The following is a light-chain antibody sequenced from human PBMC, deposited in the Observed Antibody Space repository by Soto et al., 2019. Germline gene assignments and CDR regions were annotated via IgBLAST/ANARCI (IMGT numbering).Light chain of an antibody. J-gene: IGKJ1*01. CDR3: QQYNSYWT. CDR2: DAS. V-gene: IGKV1-5*01. Sequence: IQMTQSPSTLSASVGDRVTITCRASQRISSWLAWYQQKPGKAPKLLIYDASTLESGVPSRFSGSASGTEFSLTISSLQPDDSATYYCQQYNSYWTFGQGSMVDVK. CDR1: QRISSW.